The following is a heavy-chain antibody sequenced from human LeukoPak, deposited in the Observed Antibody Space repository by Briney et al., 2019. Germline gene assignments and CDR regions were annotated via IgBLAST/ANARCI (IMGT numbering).Heavy chain of an antibody. D-gene: IGHD2-2*01. CDR3: AKAALRYQLLSSLDY. CDR1: GFTFSSYA. CDR2: ISGSGAST. Sequence: GGSLRLSCAASGFTFSSYAMNWARQAPGKGREWVSAISGSGASTYYADSVKGRFTISRDNSKNTLYLQMNSLRAEDTAIYYCAKAALRYQLLSSLDYWGQGTLVTVSS. J-gene: IGHJ4*02. V-gene: IGHV3-23*01.